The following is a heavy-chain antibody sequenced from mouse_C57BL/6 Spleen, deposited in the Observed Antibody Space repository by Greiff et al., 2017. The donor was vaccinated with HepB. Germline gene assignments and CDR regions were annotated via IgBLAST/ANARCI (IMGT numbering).Heavy chain of an antibody. J-gene: IGHJ3*01. V-gene: IGHV1-76*01. CDR1: GYTFTDYY. D-gene: IGHD2-5*01. Sequence: QVHVKQSGAELVRPGASVKLSCKASGYTFTDYYINWVKQRPGQGLEWIARIYPGSGNTYYNEKFKGKATLTAEKSSSTAYIQRSSLTSEDSAVYFCARYGYSNLAWFAYWGQRTLVTVSA. CDR3: ARYGYSNLAWFAY. CDR2: IYPGSGNT.